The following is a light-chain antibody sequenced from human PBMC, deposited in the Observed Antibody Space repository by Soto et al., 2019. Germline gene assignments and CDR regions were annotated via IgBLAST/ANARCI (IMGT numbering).Light chain of an antibody. V-gene: IGKV1-17*01. Sequence: DIQLTQSPSSLSASIGDRVTITCRASQGIRSDLGWLQHKTGKAPRRLIYGASSLQSGVPSRFSGSGSGTEFTLTINSLQPEDFAVYYCLQYNNYPRTFGQGTKVDIK. J-gene: IGKJ1*01. CDR2: GAS. CDR3: LQYNNYPRT. CDR1: QGIRSD.